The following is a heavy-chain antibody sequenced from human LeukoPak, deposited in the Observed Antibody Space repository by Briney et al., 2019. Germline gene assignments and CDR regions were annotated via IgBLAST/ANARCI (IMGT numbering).Heavy chain of an antibody. J-gene: IGHJ4*02. CDR2: IYPGDSDT. CDR1: GYSLTSYW. CDR3: ARGAGDIAAAGSFDY. D-gene: IGHD6-13*01. V-gene: IGHV5-51*01. Sequence: GESLKISCKGSGYSLTSYWIGWVRQMPGKGLEWMGIIYPGDSDTRYSPSFQGQVTISADKSISTAYLQWSSLKASDTAMYYCARGAGDIAAAGSFDYWGQGTLVTVSS.